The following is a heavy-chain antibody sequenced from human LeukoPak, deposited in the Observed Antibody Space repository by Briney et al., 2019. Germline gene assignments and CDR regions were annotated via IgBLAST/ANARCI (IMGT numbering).Heavy chain of an antibody. D-gene: IGHD1-1*01. Sequence: GGSLRLSCAASGFTFSRYWMTWVRQAPGKGPEWVANIKEDGSENSYVESVKGRFTISRDNAKNSLYLQLNSLRAEDTAVYFCARQRYSDYWGQGTLVTVSS. V-gene: IGHV3-7*01. CDR3: ARQRYSDY. J-gene: IGHJ4*02. CDR2: IKEDGSEN. CDR1: GFTFSRYW.